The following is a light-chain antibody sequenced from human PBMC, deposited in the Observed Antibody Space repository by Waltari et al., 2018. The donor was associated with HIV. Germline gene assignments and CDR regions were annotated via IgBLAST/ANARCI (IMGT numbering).Light chain of an antibody. V-gene: IGLV2-23*02. CDR3: CSYAGDNHYV. CDR1: SSDVGTYNL. Sequence: QSALTQPASVSVSPGQSITIPCNGTSSDVGTYNLVSCYQQFPGNAPHLIVSEVFRRPSGISSRFSGTKSGNAASLTISKFRAEDEADYYCCSYAGDNHYVFGSGTQLTVL. CDR2: EVF. J-gene: IGLJ1*01.